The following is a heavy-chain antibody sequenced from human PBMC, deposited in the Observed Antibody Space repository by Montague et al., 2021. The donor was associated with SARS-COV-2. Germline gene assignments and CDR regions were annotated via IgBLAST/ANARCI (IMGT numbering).Heavy chain of an antibody. J-gene: IGHJ4*02. D-gene: IGHD3-10*01. CDR1: GGSISSSSYY. CDR2: IYYSGSX. Sequence: ETLSLTCTVSGGSISSSSYYWGWIRQPPGKGLEWIGSIYYSGSXYYNPSLKSRVTISVDTSKNQFSLKLSSVTAADTAVYYCARRESMVRGVIITFSSPFDYWGQGTLVTVSS. CDR3: ARRESMVRGVIITFSSPFDY. V-gene: IGHV4-39*01.